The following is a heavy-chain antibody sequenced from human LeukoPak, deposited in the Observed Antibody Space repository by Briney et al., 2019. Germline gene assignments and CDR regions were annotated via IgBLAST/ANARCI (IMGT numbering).Heavy chain of an antibody. CDR2: IHYSGST. J-gene: IGHJ6*03. Sequence: SETLSLTCIASGDSISSGDYYWSWIRQPAGKGLVWIGYIHYSGSTNYNPSPKSRVTISVDTSKNQFSLKLSSVTAADTAVYYCARVSWFPGTSYYYMDVWGKGTTVTVSS. V-gene: IGHV4-61*10. D-gene: IGHD1-1*01. CDR3: ARVSWFPGTSYYYMDV. CDR1: GDSISSGDYY.